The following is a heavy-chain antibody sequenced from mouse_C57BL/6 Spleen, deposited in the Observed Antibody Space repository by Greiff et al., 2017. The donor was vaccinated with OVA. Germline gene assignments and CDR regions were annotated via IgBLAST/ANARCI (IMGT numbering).Heavy chain of an antibody. D-gene: IGHD1-1*01. J-gene: IGHJ1*03. V-gene: IGHV1-55*01. CDR1: GYTFTSYW. Sequence: QVQLQQPGAELVKPGASVKMSCKASGYTFTSYWITWVKQRPGQGLEWIGDIYPGSGSTNYNEKFKSKATLTVDTSSSTAYMQLSSLTSEDSAVYYGARELLYYYGSSGGYFDVWGTGTTVTVSS. CDR2: IYPGSGST. CDR3: ARELLYYYGSSGGYFDV.